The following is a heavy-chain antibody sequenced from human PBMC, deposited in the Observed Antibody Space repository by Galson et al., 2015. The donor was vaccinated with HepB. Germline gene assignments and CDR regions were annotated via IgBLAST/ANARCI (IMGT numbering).Heavy chain of an antibody. V-gene: IGHV3-9*01. J-gene: IGHJ6*02. Sequence: SLRLSCAASGFTFDDYAMHWVRQTPGKGLEWVSGINWNGDDLAHADSVKGRFTISRDNAENSLFLEMNSLTAEDTALYYCAKDHSSSSLLASYGMDVWGQGTTVTVSS. CDR1: GFTFDDYA. CDR2: INWNGDDL. CDR3: AKDHSSSSLLASYGMDV. D-gene: IGHD6-6*01.